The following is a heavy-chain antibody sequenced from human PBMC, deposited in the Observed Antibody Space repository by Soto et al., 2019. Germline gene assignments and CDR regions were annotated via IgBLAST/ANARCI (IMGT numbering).Heavy chain of an antibody. Sequence: SGPTLVNPTQTLTLTCTFSGFSLSTSGAGVGWIRQPPGKALEWLALIYWDDDKRYSPSLRSRLTISKDTSKNQVVLTMTNMDPVDTATYYCIQSRCGGDCLQSYASHYYYGMDVWGQGTTVTVSS. J-gene: IGHJ6*02. V-gene: IGHV2-5*02. CDR1: GFSLSTSGAG. CDR2: IYWDDDK. D-gene: IGHD2-21*02. CDR3: IQSRCGGDCLQSYASHYYYGMDV.